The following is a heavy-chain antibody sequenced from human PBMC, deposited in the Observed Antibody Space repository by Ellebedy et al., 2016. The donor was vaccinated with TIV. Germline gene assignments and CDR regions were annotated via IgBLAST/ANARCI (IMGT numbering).Heavy chain of an antibody. CDR3: ARDLKKRAAAGTELDY. D-gene: IGHD6-13*01. Sequence: GESLKISCAASGYTFNSYAIHWVRQAPGKGLEWVAVVSYDGSNKYYAASVKGRFTISSDNSKNTLDLQMNSLRAEDTAVYYCARDLKKRAAAGTELDYWGQGTLVTVSS. CDR2: VSYDGSNK. V-gene: IGHV3-30-3*01. CDR1: GYTFNSYA. J-gene: IGHJ4*02.